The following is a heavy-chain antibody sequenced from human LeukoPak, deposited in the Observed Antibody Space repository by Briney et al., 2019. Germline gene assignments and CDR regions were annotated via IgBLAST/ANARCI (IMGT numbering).Heavy chain of an antibody. D-gene: IGHD1-26*01. Sequence: GRSLRLSCAASGFTFSSYGMHWVRQAPGKGLEWVAVIWYGGSNKYYADSVKGRFTISRDNSKNTLYLQMNSLRAEDTAVYYCAKDSEWELLRMTDYWGQGTLVTVSS. J-gene: IGHJ4*02. CDR2: IWYGGSNK. V-gene: IGHV3-30*18. CDR1: GFTFSSYG. CDR3: AKDSEWELLRMTDY.